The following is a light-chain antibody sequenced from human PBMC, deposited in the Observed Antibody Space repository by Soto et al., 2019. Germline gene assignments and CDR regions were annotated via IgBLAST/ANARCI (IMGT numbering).Light chain of an antibody. CDR3: GTWDSSLSAWV. V-gene: IGLV1-51*01. Sequence: QSVLTQPPSVSAAPGQTVTISCSGSSSNIGSDYVSWYQQLPGTAPKLLIYDNNKRPSGIPDRFSGSKSGTSATLGITGLQTGDEADYYCGTWDSSLSAWVFGGGTQLTVL. J-gene: IGLJ3*02. CDR2: DNN. CDR1: SSNIGSDY.